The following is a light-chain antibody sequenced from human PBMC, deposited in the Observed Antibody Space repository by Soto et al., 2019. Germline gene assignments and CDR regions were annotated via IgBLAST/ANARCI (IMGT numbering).Light chain of an antibody. J-gene: IGKJ2*01. Sequence: DLPMTQSPSTLSASVGDRVTITCRASQSISSWLAWYQQKPGKAPKLLIYDASSLESGVPSRFSGSGSGTEFTLTISSLQPDDFATYYCQQYNSWYTFGQGTKLEIK. CDR2: DAS. CDR3: QQYNSWYT. CDR1: QSISSW. V-gene: IGKV1-5*01.